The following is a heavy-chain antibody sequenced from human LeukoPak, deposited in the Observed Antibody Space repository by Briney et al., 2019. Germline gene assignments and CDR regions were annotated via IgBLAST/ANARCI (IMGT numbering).Heavy chain of an antibody. CDR1: GFTFNSYS. CDR2: ISSSSGYI. Sequence: GGSLRLSCAAPGFTFNSYSLNWVRQAPGKGLEWVSSISSSSGYIYYADSVKGRFTISRDNAKNSVYLQMNSLRAEDTAVYYCARGSMSYFDYWGQGTLVTVSS. J-gene: IGHJ4*02. CDR3: ARGSMSYFDY. V-gene: IGHV3-21*01.